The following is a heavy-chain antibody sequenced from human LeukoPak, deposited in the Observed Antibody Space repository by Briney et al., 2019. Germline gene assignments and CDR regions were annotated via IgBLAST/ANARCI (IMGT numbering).Heavy chain of an antibody. V-gene: IGHV5-51*01. J-gene: IGHJ5*02. CDR1: GYSFTSYW. CDR2: ICPGDSDT. Sequence: GESLKISCKGSGYSFTSYWIGWVRQMPGKGLEWMGIICPGDSDTRYSPSFQGQVTISADKSISTACLQWSSLKASDTAMYYCAGTLGYCSSTSCWVWFDPWGQGTLVTVSS. D-gene: IGHD2-2*03. CDR3: AGTLGYCSSTSCWVWFDP.